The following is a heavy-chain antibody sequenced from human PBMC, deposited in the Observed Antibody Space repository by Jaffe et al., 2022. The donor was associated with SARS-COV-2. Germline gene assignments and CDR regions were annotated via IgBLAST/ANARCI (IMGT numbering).Heavy chain of an antibody. D-gene: IGHD4-4*01. CDR3: ARGHFYPETYNHNYFDP. V-gene: IGHV1-3*04. CDR2: IDTGNGNT. J-gene: IGHJ5*02. Sequence: QVQLVQSGAEVKKPGASVKVSCKASGYNFTNYAMHWVRQAPGQRLEWMGWIDTGNGNTKYSQKFPGRVTFTRDTSASTAYMEVSSLRSEDTAVYYCARGHFYPETYNHNYFDPWGQGTPVTVSS. CDR1: GYNFTNYA.